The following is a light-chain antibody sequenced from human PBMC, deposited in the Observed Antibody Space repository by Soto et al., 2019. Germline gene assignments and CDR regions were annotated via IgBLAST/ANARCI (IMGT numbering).Light chain of an antibody. CDR2: GAS. V-gene: IGKV3-20*01. CDR1: ERLSSVY. CDR3: QHYGSSSIT. J-gene: IGKJ5*01. Sequence: EIVLTQSPGTLSLSPGERATLSCRASERLSSVYLAWYQQRPGQPPRLLIYGASSRATGIPDRFSGSGSGTDFTLTIRRLEPEDFAMYYCQHYGSSSITFGQGTRLEI.